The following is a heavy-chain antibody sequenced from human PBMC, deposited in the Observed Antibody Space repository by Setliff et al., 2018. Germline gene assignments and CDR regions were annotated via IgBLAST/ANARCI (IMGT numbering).Heavy chain of an antibody. J-gene: IGHJ6*03. Sequence: ASVKVSCKASGYTFTTYAISWMRQAPGQGLEWMGWINTNTGNPSYAQGFTGRFVFSLDTSVSTAYLQISSLKAEDTAVYYCARASRFGTTVYRGYYYMDVWGKGTTVTAP. CDR2: INTNTGNP. CDR3: ARASRFGTTVYRGYYYMDV. D-gene: IGHD4-4*01. CDR1: GYTFTTYA. V-gene: IGHV7-4-1*02.